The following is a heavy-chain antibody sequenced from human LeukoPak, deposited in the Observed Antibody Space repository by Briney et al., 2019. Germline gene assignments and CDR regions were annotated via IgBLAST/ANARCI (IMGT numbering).Heavy chain of an antibody. CDR1: GFTFINAW. J-gene: IGHJ5*02. V-gene: IGHV3-15*01. Sequence: GGSLRLSCAASGFTFINAWMSWVRQAPGKGLEWVGRIKSKSDGETTDYAAPVKGRFTISRDDLDKMVYLQMDSLKTEDTAIYYCTTDWGLPNCGGDCYLPWGQATLVTVSS. D-gene: IGHD2-21*02. CDR2: IKSKSDGETT. CDR3: TTDWGLPNCGGDCYLP.